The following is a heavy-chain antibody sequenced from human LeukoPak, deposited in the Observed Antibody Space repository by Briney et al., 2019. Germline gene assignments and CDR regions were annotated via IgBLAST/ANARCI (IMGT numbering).Heavy chain of an antibody. Sequence: HPGGSLRLSCAASGFTFSSYEMNWVRQAPGKGLEWVSYISSSGSTIYYADSVKGRFTISRDNSKNTLYLQMNSLRAEDTAVYYCAKDGGGYYPSYYYYMDVWGKGTTVTISS. D-gene: IGHD3-22*01. CDR1: GFTFSSYE. V-gene: IGHV3-48*03. CDR2: ISSSGSTI. J-gene: IGHJ6*03. CDR3: AKDGGGYYPSYYYYMDV.